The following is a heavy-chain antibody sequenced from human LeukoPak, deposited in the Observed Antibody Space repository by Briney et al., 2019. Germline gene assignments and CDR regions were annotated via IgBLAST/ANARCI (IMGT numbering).Heavy chain of an antibody. J-gene: IGHJ4*02. Sequence: GGSLRLSCAATEFTFSDHYMVWVRQAPGKGLEWIGRTRNKANSYTTEYAASVKGRFTISRDDSKSSLYLQMNSLKTAGTAVYYCARWDSAVTGYYWGQGTLVTVSS. CDR2: TRNKANSYTT. CDR3: ARWDSAVTGYY. CDR1: EFTFSDHY. D-gene: IGHD3-9*01. V-gene: IGHV3-72*01.